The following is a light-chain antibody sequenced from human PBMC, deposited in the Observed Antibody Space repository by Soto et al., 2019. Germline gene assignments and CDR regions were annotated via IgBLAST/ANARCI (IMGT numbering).Light chain of an antibody. V-gene: IGLV2-23*02. CDR1: SSDVGRYNL. CDR3: CSYAGRSTYL. J-gene: IGLJ1*01. Sequence: QSALTQPASVSGSPGQSITISCTGASSDVGRYNLVSWYQQQPGKAPKLMIYEVTKRPSGVSNRFSGSKSDNTASLTISGLQAEDEADYYCCSYAGRSTYLFGTGTKVTVL. CDR2: EVT.